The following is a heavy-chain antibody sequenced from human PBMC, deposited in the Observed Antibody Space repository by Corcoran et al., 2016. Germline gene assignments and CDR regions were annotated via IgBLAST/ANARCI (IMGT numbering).Heavy chain of an antibody. CDR1: GFTVSSDY. J-gene: IGHJ6*02. CDR3: ARGGIIGVRYYYGMDV. Sequence: EVQVVESGGGVIQPGGSLRLSCAASGFTVSSDYMSWVRQAPGKGLEWVSVIYSGGSTYYADSLKGRFTISRDNSKNTRYLQMNSLRAEDTAVYYCARGGIIGVRYYYGMDVWGQGTTVTVSS. V-gene: IGHV3-53*01. D-gene: IGHD2-21*01. CDR2: IYSGGST.